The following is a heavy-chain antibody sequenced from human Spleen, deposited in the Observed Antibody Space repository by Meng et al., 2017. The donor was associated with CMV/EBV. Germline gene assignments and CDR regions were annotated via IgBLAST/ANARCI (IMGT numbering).Heavy chain of an antibody. V-gene: IGHV4-38-2*02. CDR2: IYHSGST. CDR3: ARGHTDSGSFVGYYAMDV. Sequence: SETLSLTCTVSGYSISSGYYWGWIRQPPGKGLEWIGSIYHSGSTYYNPSLKSRVTISVDTSKNQFSLKLSSVTAADTAVYYCARGHTDSGSFVGYYAMDVWGQGATVTVSS. D-gene: IGHD1-26*01. J-gene: IGHJ6*02. CDR1: GYSISSGYY.